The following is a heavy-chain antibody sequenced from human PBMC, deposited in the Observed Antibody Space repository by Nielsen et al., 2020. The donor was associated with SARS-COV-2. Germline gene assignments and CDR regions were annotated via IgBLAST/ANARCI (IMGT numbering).Heavy chain of an antibody. J-gene: IGHJ4*02. CDR1: GFTFSSYS. V-gene: IGHV3-21*01. CDR2: ISSSSSYI. Sequence: GESLKISCAASGFTFSSYSMNWVRQAPGKGLEWVSSISSSSSYIYYADSVKGRFTISRDNAKNSLYLQMNSLRAEDTAVYYCASVSSSWSSYYFDYWGQGTLVTVSS. D-gene: IGHD6-13*01. CDR3: ASVSSSWSSYYFDY.